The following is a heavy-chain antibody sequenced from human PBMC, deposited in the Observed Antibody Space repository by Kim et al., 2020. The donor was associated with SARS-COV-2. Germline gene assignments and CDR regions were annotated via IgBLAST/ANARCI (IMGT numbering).Heavy chain of an antibody. Sequence: GGSLRLSCATSGFTFSAYDMNWVRQAPGKGLEWLSFITKSSTTIYYVDSVEGRFTISRDNAKNSLFLQMNSLRDEDTALYYCVRDRMGGAFDMWGQGTVVTVSS. V-gene: IGHV3-48*02. J-gene: IGHJ3*02. CDR3: VRDRMGGAFDM. D-gene: IGHD3-16*01. CDR1: GFTFSAYD. CDR2: ITKSSTTI.